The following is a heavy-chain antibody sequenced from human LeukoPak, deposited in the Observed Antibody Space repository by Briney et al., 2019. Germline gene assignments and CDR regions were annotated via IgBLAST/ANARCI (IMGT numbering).Heavy chain of an antibody. J-gene: IGHJ3*02. CDR3: ARVAHGAIFGVVIGAFDI. CDR1: GFTFSSYG. CDR2: ISGNGGST. Sequence: GGSLRLSCVVSGFTFSSYGMSWVRQAPGKGLEWVSGISGNGGSTYYADSVKGRFTISRDNAKNSLYLQMNSLRAEDTAVYYCARVAHGAIFGVVIGAFDIWGQGTMVTVSS. V-gene: IGHV3-23*01. D-gene: IGHD3-3*01.